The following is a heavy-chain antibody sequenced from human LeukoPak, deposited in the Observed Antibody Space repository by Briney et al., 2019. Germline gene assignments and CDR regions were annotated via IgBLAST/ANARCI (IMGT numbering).Heavy chain of an antibody. CDR1: GFTFSSYG. J-gene: IGHJ4*02. CDR3: ARHLHGFIDY. V-gene: IGHV4-39*01. CDR2: IYYSGST. D-gene: IGHD5-24*01. Sequence: GSLRLSCAASGFTFSSYGMHWIRQPPGKGLEWIGSIYYSGSTYYNPSLKSRVTISVDTSKNQFSLKLSSVTAADTAVYYCARHLHGFIDYWGQGTLVTVSS.